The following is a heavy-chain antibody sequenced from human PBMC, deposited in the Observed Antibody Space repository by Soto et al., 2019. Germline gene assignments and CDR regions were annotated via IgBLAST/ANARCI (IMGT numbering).Heavy chain of an antibody. D-gene: IGHD6-19*01. CDR3: ATEHLEHRKGYSSGWYRFDY. CDR2: FDPDDGET. Sequence: QVQLVQSGAEVKKPGASVKVSCKVSGYTLTELSMHWVRQAPGKGLAWMGGFDPDDGETIYAQKSHGSVTTAEDTTTNTDYMELSSLRAEETAVYYCATEHLEHRKGYSSGWYRFDYWGQGTLVTVSS. V-gene: IGHV1-24*01. CDR1: GYTLTELS. J-gene: IGHJ4*02.